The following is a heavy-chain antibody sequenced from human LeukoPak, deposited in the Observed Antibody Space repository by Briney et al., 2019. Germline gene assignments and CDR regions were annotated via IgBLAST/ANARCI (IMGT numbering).Heavy chain of an antibody. V-gene: IGHV3-74*01. CDR2: INSDGSST. CDR1: GFTFSSYW. J-gene: IGHJ6*02. CDR3: ARVLDTPITVYYYGMDV. D-gene: IGHD3-16*01. Sequence: GGSLRLSCAASGFTFSSYWMHWVRQAPGKGLVWVSRINSDGSSTSYADSVKGRFTISRDNAKNTLYLQMNSLRAEDTAVYYCARVLDTPITVYYYGMDVWGQGTTVTVSS.